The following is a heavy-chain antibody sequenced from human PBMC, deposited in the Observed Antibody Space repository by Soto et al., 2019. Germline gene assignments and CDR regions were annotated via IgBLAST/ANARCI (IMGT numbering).Heavy chain of an antibody. CDR2: IIPIFCTA. V-gene: IGHV1-69*13. J-gene: IGHJ6*02. D-gene: IGHD3-16*01. CDR3: ARAWYYDYDYGMDV. CDR1: GCALSSYA. Sequence: SVKVSWKGAGCALSSYAGSCVLQAPGQVLDWMGGIIPIFCTANYAQKFHGRVTITADEYTSTAYMELSILRSEDTAVYYCARAWYYDYDYGMDVWGQGTTVTVSS.